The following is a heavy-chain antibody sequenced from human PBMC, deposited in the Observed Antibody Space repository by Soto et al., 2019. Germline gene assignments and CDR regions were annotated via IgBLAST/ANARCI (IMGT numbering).Heavy chain of an antibody. Sequence: EVQLLESGGGLVQPGGSLRLSCAASGLTFSSHALMWVRQAPGKGLEWVSAISGSAINTYYADSVKGRFTISRDNSKNTLYLQMNSLRAEDTAVYYCAKDSAGAGRDYWGQGTLVTVSS. CDR1: GLTFSSHA. D-gene: IGHD6-19*01. V-gene: IGHV3-23*01. J-gene: IGHJ4*02. CDR3: AKDSAGAGRDY. CDR2: ISGSAINT.